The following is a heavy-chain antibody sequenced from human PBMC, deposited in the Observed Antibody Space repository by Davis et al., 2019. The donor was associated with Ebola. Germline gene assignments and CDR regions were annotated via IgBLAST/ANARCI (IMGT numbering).Heavy chain of an antibody. V-gene: IGHV2-26*01. J-gene: IGHJ5*02. D-gene: IGHD3-16*02. CDR3: ARISRYDYIWGSYRYSYWFDP. CDR1: GFSLSNARMG. Sequence: SGPTLVKPTETLTLTCTVSGFSLSNARMGVSWIRQPPGKALEWLAHIFSNDEKSYSTSLKSRLTISKDTSKSQVVLTMTNMDPVDTATYYCARISRYDYIWGSYRYSYWFDPWGQGTLVTVSS. CDR2: IFSNDEK.